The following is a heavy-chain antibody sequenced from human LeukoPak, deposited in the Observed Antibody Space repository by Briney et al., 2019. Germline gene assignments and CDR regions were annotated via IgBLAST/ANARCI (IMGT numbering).Heavy chain of an antibody. CDR1: GYTFTGYY. D-gene: IGHD3-10*01. Sequence: GASVKVSCKASGYTFTGYYMHWVRQAPGQGLEWMGWINPNSGGTNYAQKFQGRVTMTRDTSISTAYMELSRLRSDDTAVYYCARADSIGWCGELSSDPWGQGALVTVSS. CDR2: INPNSGGT. CDR3: ARADSIGWCGELSSDP. J-gene: IGHJ5*02. V-gene: IGHV1-2*02.